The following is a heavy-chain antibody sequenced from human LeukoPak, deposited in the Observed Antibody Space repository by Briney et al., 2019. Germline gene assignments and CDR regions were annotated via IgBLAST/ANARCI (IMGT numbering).Heavy chain of an antibody. Sequence: SETLSLTCAVYGGSFSGYCWSWIRQPPGKGLEWIGEINHSGSTNYNPSLKSRVTISVDTSKNQFSLKLSSVTAADTAVYYCARLRGQLWPHYYMDVWGKGTTVTISS. D-gene: IGHD5-18*01. J-gene: IGHJ6*03. V-gene: IGHV4-34*01. CDR2: INHSGST. CDR3: ARLRGQLWPHYYMDV. CDR1: GGSFSGYC.